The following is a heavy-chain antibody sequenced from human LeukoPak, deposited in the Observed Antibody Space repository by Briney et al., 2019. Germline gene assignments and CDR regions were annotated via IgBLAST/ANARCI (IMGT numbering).Heavy chain of an antibody. J-gene: IGHJ6*03. V-gene: IGHV1-18*01. CDR2: ISAYNGNT. CDR1: GYTFTSYG. CDR3: ARVSYYYYMDV. Sequence: ASVTVSYKASGYTFTSYGISWVRQAPGQGGEGMGWISAYNGNTNYAQKLQGRVTMTTDTSTSTAYMELRSLRSDDTAVYYCARVSYYYYMDVWGKGTTVTVSS.